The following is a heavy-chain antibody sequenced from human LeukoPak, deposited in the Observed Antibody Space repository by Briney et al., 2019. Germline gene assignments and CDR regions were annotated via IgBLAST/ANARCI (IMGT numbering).Heavy chain of an antibody. V-gene: IGHV4-59*01. CDR3: ARDKGAYELVY. Sequence: SETLSLTCTVSGGSINGYRWSWIRQPPGKGLEWIGYIYYSGSTTYNPSLKTRVTISVETSKNQFSLKLSSVTAADTAVYYCARDKGAYELVYWGQGTLVTVSS. D-gene: IGHD5-12*01. CDR2: IYYSGST. J-gene: IGHJ4*02. CDR1: GGSINGYR.